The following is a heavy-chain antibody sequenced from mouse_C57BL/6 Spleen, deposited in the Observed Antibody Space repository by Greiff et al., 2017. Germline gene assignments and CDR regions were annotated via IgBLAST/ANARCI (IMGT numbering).Heavy chain of an antibody. J-gene: IGHJ2*01. CDR3: ARWDGYYHFDY. Sequence: EVQLQQSGPELVKPGASVKISCKASGYTFTDYYMNWVKQSHGKSLEWIGDINPNNGGTSYNQKFKGKATLTVDKSSSTAYMELRSLTSEDSAVYYCARWDGYYHFDYWGQGTTLTVSS. CDR2: INPNNGGT. D-gene: IGHD2-3*01. CDR1: GYTFTDYY. V-gene: IGHV1-26*01.